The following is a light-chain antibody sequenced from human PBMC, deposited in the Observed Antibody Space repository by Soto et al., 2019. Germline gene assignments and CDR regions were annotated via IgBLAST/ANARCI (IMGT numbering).Light chain of an antibody. Sequence: QSVLTQPPSVSAAPGQRVTISCSGSTSNIGNNFVSWYQQLPGTAPKLLMYEDNKRPSGIPDRISGSKSGTSATLGITGLQTGDEADYYCGTWDSSLSANVFGTGTKVTVL. J-gene: IGLJ1*01. CDR2: EDN. V-gene: IGLV1-51*01. CDR3: GTWDSSLSANV. CDR1: TSNIGNNF.